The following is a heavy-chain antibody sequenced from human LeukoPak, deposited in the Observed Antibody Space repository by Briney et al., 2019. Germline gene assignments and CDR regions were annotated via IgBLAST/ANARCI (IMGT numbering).Heavy chain of an antibody. CDR1: GFTLSNYW. CDR2: INTDGSST. J-gene: IGHJ3*01. Sequence: GGSLTLSCSASGFTLSNYWIHWVRQAPGKGLVWVSRINTDGSSTNYADFVRGRFTVSRDSAKNTLYLQMNSLRFEDTAVYYCARVIGWDEPFDLWGHGTLVTVSS. CDR3: ARVIGWDEPFDL. V-gene: IGHV3-74*01. D-gene: IGHD1-26*01.